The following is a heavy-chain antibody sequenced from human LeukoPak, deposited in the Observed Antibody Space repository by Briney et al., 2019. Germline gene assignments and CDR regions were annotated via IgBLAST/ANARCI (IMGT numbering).Heavy chain of an antibody. D-gene: IGHD1-1*01. J-gene: IGHJ4*02. Sequence: PGGSLRLSCAASGFTFSSYAMSWVRQAPGKGLEWVSAISGSGGSTYYADSVKGRFTISRDNAKNSLYLQMNSLRAEDTAVYYCARRNVYFDYWGQGTLVTVSS. CDR1: GFTFSSYA. V-gene: IGHV3-23*01. CDR2: ISGSGGST. CDR3: ARRNVYFDY.